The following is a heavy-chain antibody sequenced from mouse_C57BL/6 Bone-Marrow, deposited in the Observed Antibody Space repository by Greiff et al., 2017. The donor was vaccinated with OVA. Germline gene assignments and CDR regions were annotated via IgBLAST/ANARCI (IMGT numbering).Heavy chain of an antibody. CDR3: ARDRRDYYDYDGFAY. V-gene: IGHV5-4*01. CDR2: ISDGGSYT. D-gene: IGHD2-4*01. CDR1: GFTFSSYA. J-gene: IGHJ3*01. Sequence: EVMLVESGGGLVKPGGSLKLSCAASGFTFSSYAMSWVRQTPEKRLEWVATISDGGSYTYYPDNVKGRFTISRDNAKNNLYLQMSHLKSEDTAMYYCARDRRDYYDYDGFAYWGQGTLVTVSA.